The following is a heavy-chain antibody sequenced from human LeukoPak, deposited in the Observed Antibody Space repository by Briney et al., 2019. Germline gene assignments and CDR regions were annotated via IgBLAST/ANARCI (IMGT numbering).Heavy chain of an antibody. CDR3: AREQYYDFWSGSPGAFDI. D-gene: IGHD3-3*01. CDR1: GGSISSYY. Sequence: PSETLSLTYTVSGGSISSYYWSWIRQPPGKGLEWIGYIYYSGSTNYNPSLKSRVTISVDTSKNQFSLKLSSVTAADTAVYYCAREQYYDFWSGSPGAFDIWGQGTMVTVSS. CDR2: IYYSGST. J-gene: IGHJ3*02. V-gene: IGHV4-59*01.